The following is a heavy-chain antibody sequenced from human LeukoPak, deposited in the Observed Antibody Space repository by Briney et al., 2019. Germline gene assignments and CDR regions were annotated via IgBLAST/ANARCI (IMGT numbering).Heavy chain of an antibody. CDR1: GGSFSGYY. D-gene: IGHD5-18*01. J-gene: IGHJ4*02. Sequence: SETLSLTCAVYGGSFSGYYWSWIRQPPEKGLEWIGEINHSGSTNYNPSLKSRVTISVDTSKNQFSLKLSSVTAADTAVYYCARVAWGYSYGSFDYWGQGTLVTVSS. CDR3: ARVAWGYSYGSFDY. V-gene: IGHV4-34*01. CDR2: INHSGST.